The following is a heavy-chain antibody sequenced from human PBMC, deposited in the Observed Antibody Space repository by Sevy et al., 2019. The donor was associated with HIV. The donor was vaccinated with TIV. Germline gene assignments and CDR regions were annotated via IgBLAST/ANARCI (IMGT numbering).Heavy chain of an antibody. CDR3: TTDYYDSSGYPKPLDY. CDR1: GFTFSNAW. V-gene: IGHV3-15*01. Sequence: GGSLRLSCAASGFTFSNAWMSWVRQAPGKGLEWVGRIKSKTDGGTTDYAAPGKGRFTISREDSKNTLYLQMNSLKTEDTAVYYCTTDYYDSSGYPKPLDYWGQGTLVTVSS. J-gene: IGHJ4*02. CDR2: IKSKTDGGTT. D-gene: IGHD3-22*01.